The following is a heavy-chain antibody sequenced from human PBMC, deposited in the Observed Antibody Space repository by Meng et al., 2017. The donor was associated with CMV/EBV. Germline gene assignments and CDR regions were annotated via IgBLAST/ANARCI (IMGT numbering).Heavy chain of an antibody. V-gene: IGHV4-59*01. CDR1: GGSISSYY. CDR2: IYYSGST. CDR3: ARMLAPVYGMDV. D-gene: IGHD2-8*01. Sequence: SETLSLTCTVSGGSISSYYWSWIRQPPGKGLEWIGYIYYSGSTNYNTSLKSRVTISVDTSKNQFSLKLSPVTAADAAVYYCARMLAPVYGMDVWGQGTTVTVSS. J-gene: IGHJ6*02.